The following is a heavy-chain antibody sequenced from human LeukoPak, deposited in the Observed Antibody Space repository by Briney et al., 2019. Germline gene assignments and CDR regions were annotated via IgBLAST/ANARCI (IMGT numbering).Heavy chain of an antibody. CDR1: GFTSSSYG. J-gene: IGHJ4*02. Sequence: GGSLRLSCAASGFTSSSYGMHWVRQAPVKGLEWVAVIWYDGSNKYYADSVKGRFTISRDNSKNTLYLQMNSLRAEDTAVYYRARELVATTHIDYWGQGTLVTVSS. D-gene: IGHD5-12*01. CDR2: IWYDGSNK. V-gene: IGHV3-33*01. CDR3: ARELVATTHIDY.